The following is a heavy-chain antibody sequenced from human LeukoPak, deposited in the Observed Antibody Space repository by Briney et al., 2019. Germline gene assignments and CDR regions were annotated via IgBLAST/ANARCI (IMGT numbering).Heavy chain of an antibody. V-gene: IGHV3-30-3*01. J-gene: IGHJ3*02. CDR1: GFTFSSYA. D-gene: IGHD5-18*01. Sequence: GRSLRLSCAASGFTFSSYAMHWVRQAPGKGLEWVAVISYDASNKYYADSVKGRFTISRDNSKNTLYLQMNSLRAEDTAVYYCARENTAMGNAFDIWGQGTMVTVSS. CDR2: ISYDASNK. CDR3: ARENTAMGNAFDI.